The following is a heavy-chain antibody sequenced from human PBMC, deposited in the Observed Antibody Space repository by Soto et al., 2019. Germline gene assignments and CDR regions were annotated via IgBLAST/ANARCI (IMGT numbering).Heavy chain of an antibody. V-gene: IGHV5-51*01. Sequence: PGESLKISCKASGYSFTNYWIGWVRQMPGKGLEWMGTIYPGDSDTRYSPSLQGQVTFSVDKSINTAYLHWTSLKASDTAIYYCAIQHPLDSSAWYNWGQGTLVTVSS. CDR1: GYSFTNYW. D-gene: IGHD6-19*01. J-gene: IGHJ4*02. CDR3: AIQHPLDSSAWYN. CDR2: IYPGDSDT.